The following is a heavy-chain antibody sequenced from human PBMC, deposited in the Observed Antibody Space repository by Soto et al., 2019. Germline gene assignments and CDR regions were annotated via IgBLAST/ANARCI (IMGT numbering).Heavy chain of an antibody. CDR1: GFTFSSYG. V-gene: IGHV3-30*18. CDR2: ISYDGSNK. CDR3: AKDRDTMVRGALGSLDY. J-gene: IGHJ4*02. Sequence: GGSLRLSCAASGFTFSSYGMHWVRQAPGKGLEWVAVISYDGSNKYYADSVKGRFTISRDNSKNTLYLQMNSLRAEDTAVYYCAKDRDTMVRGALGSLDYRAQRTLVTCSS. D-gene: IGHD3-10*01.